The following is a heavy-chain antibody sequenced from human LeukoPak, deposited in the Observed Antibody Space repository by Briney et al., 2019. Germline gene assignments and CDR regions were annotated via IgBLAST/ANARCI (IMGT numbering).Heavy chain of an antibody. CDR2: IKSDGSST. Sequence: PGGSLRLSCAASGFTFSSYWMHWVRQAPGKGLVWVSRIKSDGSSTSYADSVKGRFTISRDNAKNTLYLQMNSLRAEDTAVYYCARVPRYCSSTSCSRDAFDIWGQGTMVTASS. D-gene: IGHD2-2*01. J-gene: IGHJ3*02. CDR1: GFTFSSYW. CDR3: ARVPRYCSSTSCSRDAFDI. V-gene: IGHV3-74*01.